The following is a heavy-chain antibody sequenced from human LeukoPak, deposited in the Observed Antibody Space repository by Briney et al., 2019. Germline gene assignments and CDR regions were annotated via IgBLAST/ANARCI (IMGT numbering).Heavy chain of an antibody. V-gene: IGHV3-13*01. D-gene: IGHD3-10*01. CDR3: ARGRYFGSGYSNAFDL. CDR1: GFTFSSYD. CDR2: IGPGGDT. Sequence: PGGSLRLSCAASGFTFSSYDSQWVRQVAGKGLEWVSAIGPGGDTYYPDSVKGRFTISREYAKNSLYLQMNSLRGEDTAIYYCARGRYFGSGYSNAFDLWGQGTMVTVSS. J-gene: IGHJ3*01.